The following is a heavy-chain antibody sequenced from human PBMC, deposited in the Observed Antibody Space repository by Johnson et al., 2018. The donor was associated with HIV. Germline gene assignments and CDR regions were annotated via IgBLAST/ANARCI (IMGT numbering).Heavy chain of an antibody. J-gene: IGHJ3*02. CDR2: LGGSGANT. Sequence: VQLVESGGGVVRPGGSLRLSCAASGFTFDDYGMSWVRQAPGKGLEWVSSLGGSGANTYYADSVKGRFTISRDNSKNTLYLQMNSLRVEDTAIYYCAKGFRIAAAGGDDGFDIWGQGTMVTVSS. D-gene: IGHD6-13*01. CDR1: GFTFDDYG. CDR3: AKGFRIAAAGGDDGFDI. V-gene: IGHV3-23*04.